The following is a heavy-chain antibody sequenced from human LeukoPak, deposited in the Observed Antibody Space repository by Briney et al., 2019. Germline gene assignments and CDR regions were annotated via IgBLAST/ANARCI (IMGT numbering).Heavy chain of an antibody. V-gene: IGHV3-7*01. CDR2: INQDGSEK. D-gene: IGHD4-17*01. CDR1: GFTFSSYW. CDR3: ARDRQGYGDYPAPYYYYYMDV. Sequence: PGGXLRLSCAASGFTFSSYWMSWVRQAPGKGVEGVAHINQDGSEKYYVDSVKGGFTISREKAKKSLYMQMNRLRDEDTAVYYCARDRQGYGDYPAPYYYYYMDVWGKGTTVTVSS. J-gene: IGHJ6*03.